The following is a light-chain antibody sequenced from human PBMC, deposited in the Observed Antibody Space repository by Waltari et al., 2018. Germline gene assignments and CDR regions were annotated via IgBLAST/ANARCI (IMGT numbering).Light chain of an antibody. V-gene: IGLV2-14*03. CDR3: SSHTSSSTVV. CDR1: SRAAGASNF. J-gene: IGLJ2*01. CDR2: DVS. Sequence: SALTQPASVSGSPGQSIPISCTGTSRAAGASNFAPWYQHHPGKAPKLMIYDVSKRPSGVSNRFSGSKSGNTASLTISGLQAEDESDYYCSSHTSSSTVVFGGGTKLTVL.